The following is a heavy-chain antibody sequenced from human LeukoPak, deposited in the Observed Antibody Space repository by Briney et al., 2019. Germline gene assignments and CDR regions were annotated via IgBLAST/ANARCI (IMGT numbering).Heavy chain of an antibody. CDR2: IYPGDSDT. Sequence: GGSLNISCQCSGYSSTSYWITWVGQLPGKDLEWMGIIYPGDSDTTSSPSFQGQVTISADKSISTAYPQWSSPKDSDTAMYYCARHLAEAPCSGGSCYHYYYYMDVWGKGTTVTVSS. CDR3: ARHLAEAPCSGGSCYHYYYYMDV. D-gene: IGHD2-15*01. J-gene: IGHJ6*03. V-gene: IGHV5-51*01. CDR1: GYSSTSYW.